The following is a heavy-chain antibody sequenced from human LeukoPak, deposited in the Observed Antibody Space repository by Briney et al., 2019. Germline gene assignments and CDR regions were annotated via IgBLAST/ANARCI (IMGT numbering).Heavy chain of an antibody. Sequence: GESLKISCKGSGYSFTSYWIGWVRQMPGKGLEWMGIIYPGDSDTKYSPSFQGQVTISADKSISTTYLQWSSLKASDTAMYYCARQGSGYSPTYYYYMDVWGKGTTVTISS. CDR3: ARQGSGYSPTYYYYMDV. CDR1: GYSFTSYW. J-gene: IGHJ6*03. D-gene: IGHD5-18*01. V-gene: IGHV5-51*01. CDR2: IYPGDSDT.